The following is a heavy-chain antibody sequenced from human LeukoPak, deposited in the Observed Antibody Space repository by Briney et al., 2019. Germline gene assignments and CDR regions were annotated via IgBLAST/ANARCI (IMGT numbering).Heavy chain of an antibody. J-gene: IGHJ6*02. V-gene: IGHV3-23*01. CDR3: AKEVVMGETNYYYYGMDV. Sequence: GGSLRLSCAASGFNFRGYAMSWVRQAPGKGLEWVSAISGSGGRAHYADSVRGRFTISRDNSQNTLQLQMNSLRAEDTAVYYCAKEVVMGETNYYYYGMDVWGQGTLVTVSS. CDR2: ISGSGGRA. D-gene: IGHD2-21*01. CDR1: GFNFRGYA.